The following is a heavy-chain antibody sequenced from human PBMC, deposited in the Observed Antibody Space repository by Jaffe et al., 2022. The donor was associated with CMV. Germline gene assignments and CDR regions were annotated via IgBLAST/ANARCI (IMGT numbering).Heavy chain of an antibody. D-gene: IGHD4-17*01. CDR2: IKRKSDGGTT. J-gene: IGHJ4*02. CDR3: TTHDKGDPPFDY. V-gene: IGHV3-15*01. Sequence: EVQLVESGGGLVKPGGSLRLSCVASGFTFSNAWMSWVRQAPGKGLEWVGRIKRKSDGGTTDYTAPVKGRFTISRDDSKSTVYLQMSSLQTEDTAVYYCTTHDKGDPPFDYWGQGTLVTVSS. CDR1: GFTFSNAW.